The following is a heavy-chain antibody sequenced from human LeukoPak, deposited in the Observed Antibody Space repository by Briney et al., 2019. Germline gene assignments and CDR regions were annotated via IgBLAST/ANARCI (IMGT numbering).Heavy chain of an antibody. CDR3: ARGCCLLEY. J-gene: IGHJ4*02. Sequence: GGSLRLSCAAPGFTFSNYWMSWVRQTPGKGLEWVANIKQDGSEKYYVDSVKGRFTISRDNAKNSLYLQMNSLRAEDTAIYYCARGCCLLEYWGQGTLVTVSS. CDR2: IKQDGSEK. D-gene: IGHD5/OR15-5a*01. V-gene: IGHV3-7*05. CDR1: GFTFSNYW.